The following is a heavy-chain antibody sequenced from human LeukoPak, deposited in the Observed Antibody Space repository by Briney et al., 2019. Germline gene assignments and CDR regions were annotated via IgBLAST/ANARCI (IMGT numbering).Heavy chain of an antibody. CDR1: GFTVSSYA. CDR3: AKDVSIYCGGDCYSPFDY. J-gene: IGHJ4*02. D-gene: IGHD2-21*02. Sequence: GGSLRLSCAASGFTVSSYAMSWVRQAPGKGLEWVSAISGSGGSTYYADSVKGRFTISRDNSKNTLYLQMNSLRAEDTAVYYCAKDVSIYCGGDCYSPFDYWGQGTLVTVSS. V-gene: IGHV3-23*01. CDR2: ISGSGGST.